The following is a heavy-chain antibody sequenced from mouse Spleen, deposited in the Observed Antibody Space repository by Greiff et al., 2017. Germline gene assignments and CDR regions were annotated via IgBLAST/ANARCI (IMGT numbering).Heavy chain of an antibody. V-gene: IGHV1-82*01. CDR3: ARWRVTTTVFDY. CDR1: GYAFSSSW. D-gene: IGHD2-2*01. J-gene: IGHJ2*01. CDR2: IYPGDGDT. Sequence: VQLQQSGPELVKPGASVKISCKASGYAFSSSWMNWVKQRPGKGLEWIGRIYPGDGDTNYNGKFKGKATLTADKSSSTAYMQLSSLTSEDSAVYFCARWRVTTTVFDYWGQGTTLTVSS.